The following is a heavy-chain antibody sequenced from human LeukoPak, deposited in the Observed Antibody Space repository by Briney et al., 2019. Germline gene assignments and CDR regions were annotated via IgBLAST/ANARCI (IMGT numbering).Heavy chain of an antibody. CDR2: ISSSSSYI. CDR3: ARDFGSGGIVGFDY. CDR1: GFTFSSYS. Sequence: GGSLRLSCAASGFTFSSYSMNWVRQPPGKGLEWVSSISSSSSYIYYADSVKGRFTISRDNAKNSLYLQMNSLRAEDTAVYYCARDFGSGGIVGFDYWGQGTLVTVSS. D-gene: IGHD3-10*01. J-gene: IGHJ4*02. V-gene: IGHV3-21*01.